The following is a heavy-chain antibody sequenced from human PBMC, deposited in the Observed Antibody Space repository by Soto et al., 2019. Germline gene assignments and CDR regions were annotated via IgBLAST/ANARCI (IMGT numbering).Heavy chain of an antibody. J-gene: IGHJ6*02. D-gene: IGHD3-10*01. CDR1: GYIFSAYY. Sequence: QAQLVQSGPEVKKPGASVRVSCKASGYIFSAYYIHWVRQAPGQGLEWRGWMIPNTGGTLYSLKFQGRVSMTRDTSVNIAYMELSSLTIDDTAVYYCARDRRDSESYDGTDVWGQGTPVAVS. CDR3: ARDRRDSESYDGTDV. V-gene: IGHV1-2*02. CDR2: MIPNTGGT.